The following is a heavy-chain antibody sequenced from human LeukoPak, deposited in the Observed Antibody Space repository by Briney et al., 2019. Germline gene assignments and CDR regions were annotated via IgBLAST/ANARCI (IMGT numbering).Heavy chain of an antibody. CDR3: ARGPLTIFGVVVGDNYYYMDV. Sequence: GGSLRLSCAASGFTFSSYWMHWVRQAPGKGLVWVSRINSDGSSTSYADSVKGRFTISRDNAKNTVYLQMNSLRAEDTAVYYCARGPLTIFGVVVGDNYYYMDVWGKGTTVTVSS. CDR2: INSDGSST. J-gene: IGHJ6*03. D-gene: IGHD3-3*01. CDR1: GFTFSSYW. V-gene: IGHV3-74*01.